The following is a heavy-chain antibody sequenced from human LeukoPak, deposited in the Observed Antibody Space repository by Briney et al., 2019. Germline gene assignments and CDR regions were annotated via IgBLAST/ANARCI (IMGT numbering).Heavy chain of an antibody. CDR1: GYSISSGYY. J-gene: IGHJ3*02. Sequence: SETLSLTCTVSGYSISSGYYWGWIRQPPGKGLEWIVTIYQSGSTYYNPSLKSRVTISVDTSKNQFSLNLSSVTAADTAVYYCARRRSPSETGAFDIWGQGTMVTVSS. CDR2: IYQSGST. V-gene: IGHV4-38-2*02. CDR3: ARRRSPSETGAFDI. D-gene: IGHD5-24*01.